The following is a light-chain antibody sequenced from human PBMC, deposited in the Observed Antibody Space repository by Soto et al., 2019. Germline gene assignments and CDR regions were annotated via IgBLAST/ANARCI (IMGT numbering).Light chain of an antibody. V-gene: IGLV2-14*01. Sequence: QSVPTQPASVSGSPGQSISISCTGTSSDVGGYNYVSWVEQHPGKAPKLIIYEVSNRPSGISNRFSGSKSGNTASLTISGLQADDEAYYYCSSYTPIVLYVFGSGTKVPDL. CDR1: SSDVGGYNY. CDR3: SSYTPIVLYV. CDR2: EVS. J-gene: IGLJ1*01.